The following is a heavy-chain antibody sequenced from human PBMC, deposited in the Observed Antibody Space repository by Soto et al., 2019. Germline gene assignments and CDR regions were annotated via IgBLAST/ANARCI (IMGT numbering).Heavy chain of an antibody. J-gene: IGHJ5*02. CDR3: ATAEVDH. CDR2: VISDGNTI. CDR1: GFTFANHW. V-gene: IGHV3-74*01. Sequence: GGSLRLSCAASGFTFANHWMRWVRQAPGKGLEWVSRVISDGNTINYADSVKGRFTVSRDNAKNTLYLQMNSLRVEDTAVYYCATAEVDHWGPGTLVTVSS.